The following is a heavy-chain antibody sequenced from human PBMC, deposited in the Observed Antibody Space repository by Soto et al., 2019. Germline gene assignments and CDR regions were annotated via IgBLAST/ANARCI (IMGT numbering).Heavy chain of an antibody. J-gene: IGHJ5*02. CDR1: GVSIVSPNW. CDR2: MWPSGGT. D-gene: IGHD2-8*01. V-gene: IGHV4-4*02. Sequence: PSETLSLTCAVSGVSIVSPNWCTWVRQAPGKGLEWIGEMWPSGGTTYNPSLRNRVTISVDNSKNHLSLTLTSVTAADTAIYYCARCLHCSNGAGFDPRAQGPLVPVTP. CDR3: ARCLHCSNGAGFDP.